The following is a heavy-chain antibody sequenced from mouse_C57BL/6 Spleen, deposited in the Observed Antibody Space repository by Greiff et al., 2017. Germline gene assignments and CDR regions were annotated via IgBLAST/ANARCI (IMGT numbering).Heavy chain of an antibody. Sequence: VQLQQPGAELVKPGASVKMSCKASGYTFTSYWITWVKQRPGQGLEWIGDIYPGSGSTNYNEKFKSKATLTVDTSSSTAYMQLSSLTSEDSAVYYCARTYYDYDPFDYWGQGTTLTVSS. CDR1: GYTFTSYW. V-gene: IGHV1-55*01. CDR3: ARTYYDYDPFDY. CDR2: IYPGSGST. J-gene: IGHJ2*01. D-gene: IGHD2-4*01.